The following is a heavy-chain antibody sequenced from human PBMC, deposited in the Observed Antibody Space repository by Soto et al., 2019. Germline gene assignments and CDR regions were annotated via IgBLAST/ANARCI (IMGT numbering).Heavy chain of an antibody. Sequence: GGSLRLSCAASGFTFRTYGMHWARQAPGKGLEWVALVWYDGSNDNYADSVKGRFTISRDNSKNTLYLQMNSLRVEDTAVYYCARDDYRSSMVRGILNYWGQGTPVTVSS. D-gene: IGHD3-10*01. CDR3: ARDDYRSSMVRGILNY. V-gene: IGHV3-33*01. CDR2: VWYDGSND. J-gene: IGHJ4*02. CDR1: GFTFRTYG.